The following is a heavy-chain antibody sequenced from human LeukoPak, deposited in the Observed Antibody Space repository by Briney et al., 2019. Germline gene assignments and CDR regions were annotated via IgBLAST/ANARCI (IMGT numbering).Heavy chain of an antibody. Sequence: PGGSLRLSCAAPGFTVSSNYMGWVRQAPGKGLEWVSVLYSGGSTYYPDSVKGRFTISRDNSQNTLYLQMDSLRAEDTAVYYCARLYDGSAYGAFDIWGQGTMVTVSS. V-gene: IGHV3-66*02. CDR1: GFTVSSNY. CDR2: LYSGGST. D-gene: IGHD3-22*01. J-gene: IGHJ3*02. CDR3: ARLYDGSAYGAFDI.